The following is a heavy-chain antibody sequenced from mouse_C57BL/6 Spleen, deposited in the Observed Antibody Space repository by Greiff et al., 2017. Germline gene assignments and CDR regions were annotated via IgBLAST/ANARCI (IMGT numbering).Heavy chain of an antibody. Sequence: EVKLVESGGGLVKPGGSLKLSCAASGFTFSSYAMSWVRQTPEKRLEWVATISDGGSYTYYPDNVKGRFTISRDNAKNNLYLQMSHLKSEDTAMYYCARDGDDYDGWFAYWGQGTLVTVSA. CDR1: GFTFSSYA. CDR2: ISDGGSYT. D-gene: IGHD2-4*01. V-gene: IGHV5-4*01. J-gene: IGHJ3*01. CDR3: ARDGDDYDGWFAY.